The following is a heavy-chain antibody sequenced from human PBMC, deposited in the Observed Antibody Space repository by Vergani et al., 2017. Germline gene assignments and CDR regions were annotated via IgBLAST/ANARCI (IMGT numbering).Heavy chain of an antibody. CDR2: IRNKAYGGTT. J-gene: IGHJ4*02. V-gene: IGHV3-49*04. Sequence: VQLVESGGGLVQPGGSLRLSCTASGFTFSNCWMQWVRQAPGKGLMWVAFIRNKAYGGTTEYAASVKGRFTISRDDSKRLAYLQLSGLKTEDTAVYFCSRGRGYSFGYSDYWGQGTLVTVSS. D-gene: IGHD5-18*01. CDR1: GFTFSNCW. CDR3: SRGRGYSFGYSDY.